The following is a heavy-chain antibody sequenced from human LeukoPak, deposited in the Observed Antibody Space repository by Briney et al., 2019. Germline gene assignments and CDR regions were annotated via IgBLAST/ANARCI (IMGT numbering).Heavy chain of an antibody. Sequence: PSDTQSLTRTVSGGSISSSSYYWGWIRQPPGKGLEWIGSIYYSGSTYYYPSPKSRVATLLVTSTNHFSPKLSSVAAADTAVYYCARHDSSGYYYYYYGMDVWGQGTTVTVSS. J-gene: IGHJ6*02. CDR2: IYYSGST. V-gene: IGHV4-39*01. CDR1: GGSISSSSYY. D-gene: IGHD3-22*01. CDR3: ARHDSSGYYYYYYGMDV.